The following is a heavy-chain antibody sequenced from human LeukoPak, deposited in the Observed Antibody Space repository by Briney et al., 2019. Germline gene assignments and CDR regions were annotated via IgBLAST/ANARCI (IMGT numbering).Heavy chain of an antibody. CDR2: IRSKAYGGTT. CDR3: TRGWLQVPRLFDY. Sequence: GGSLRLSCTASGFTFGDCAMSWFRQAPGKGLEWVGFIRSKAYGGTTEYAASVKGRFTISRDDSKSIAYLQMNSLKTEDTAVYYCTRGWLQVPRLFDYWGQGTLVTVSS. CDR1: GFTFGDCA. V-gene: IGHV3-49*03. J-gene: IGHJ4*02. D-gene: IGHD5-24*01.